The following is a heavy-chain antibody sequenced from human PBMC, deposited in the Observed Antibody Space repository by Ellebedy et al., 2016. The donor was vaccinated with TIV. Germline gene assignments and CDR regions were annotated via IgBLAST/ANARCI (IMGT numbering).Heavy chain of an antibody. J-gene: IGHJ4*02. CDR1: GYSFSSYW. D-gene: IGHD6-6*01. Sequence: GESLKISCKGSGYSFSSYWIVWVRQMPGKGLEWMGIIYPDGFDIRYSPSFQGQVTISADKSISTAYVQWSSLKASDTAVYYCARGISSIAARHPYYFDYWGQGTLVTVSS. CDR2: IYPDGFDI. V-gene: IGHV5-51*01. CDR3: ARGISSIAARHPYYFDY.